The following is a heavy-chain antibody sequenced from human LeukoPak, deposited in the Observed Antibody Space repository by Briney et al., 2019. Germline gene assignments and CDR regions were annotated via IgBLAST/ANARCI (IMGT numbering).Heavy chain of an antibody. V-gene: IGHV3-30*04. D-gene: IGHD3-10*01. CDR2: ISYDGSNK. J-gene: IGHJ3*02. CDR1: GFTFSSYA. CDR3: ARGGAITMQHHEPHAFDI. Sequence: PGGSLRLSCAASGFTFSSYAMHWVRQAPGKGLEWVAVISYDGSNKYYADSVKGRFTISRDNSKNTLYLQMNSLRGEDTAVYYCARGGAITMQHHEPHAFDIWGQGTMVTVSS.